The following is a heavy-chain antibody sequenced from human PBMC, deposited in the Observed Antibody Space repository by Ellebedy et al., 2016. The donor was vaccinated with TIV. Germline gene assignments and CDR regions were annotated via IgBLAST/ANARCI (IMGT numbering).Heavy chain of an antibody. CDR1: GFSFNNYA. CDR3: AKNYRDGVPVYDY. J-gene: IGHJ4*02. V-gene: IGHV3-23*01. CDR2: ISGRGDYI. D-gene: IGHD5-24*01. Sequence: GESLKISCTASGFSFNNYAMTWARQAPGKGLEWVSAISGRGDYIYYADSVEGRFTNSRDNSKNTLYLQMNSLRAEDTAVYYCAKNYRDGVPVYDYWGQGMLVTVSS.